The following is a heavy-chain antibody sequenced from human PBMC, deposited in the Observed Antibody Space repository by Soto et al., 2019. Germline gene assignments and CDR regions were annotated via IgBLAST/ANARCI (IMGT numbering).Heavy chain of an antibody. CDR1: GFTFSSYG. D-gene: IGHD6-13*01. J-gene: IGHJ6*02. V-gene: IGHV3-33*01. CDR2: IWYDGSNK. Sequence: QVQLVESGGGVVQPGRSLRLSCAASGFTFSSYGMHWVRQAPGKGLEWAAVIWYDGSNKYYADSVKGRFTISRDNSKNTLYLQMNSLRAEDTAVYYCAREYSSSWSGRIYYYYGMDVWGQGTTVTVSS. CDR3: AREYSSSWSGRIYYYYGMDV.